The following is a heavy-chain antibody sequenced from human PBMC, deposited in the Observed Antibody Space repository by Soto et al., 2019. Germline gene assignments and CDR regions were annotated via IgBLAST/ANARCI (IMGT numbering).Heavy chain of an antibody. CDR2: IYSSGNT. J-gene: IGHJ4*01. CDR1: GGSISSGGYY. CDR3: ARHHSSSATLV. V-gene: IGHV4-31*03. Sequence: SETLSLTCTVSGGSISSGGYYWSWIRQLPGKGLEWIGNIYSSGNTYYNPSLKSRVTMSVNTSKNQFSLNLSSVTAADTALYYCARHHSSSATLVWRHGTHVTLSS. D-gene: IGHD6-6*01.